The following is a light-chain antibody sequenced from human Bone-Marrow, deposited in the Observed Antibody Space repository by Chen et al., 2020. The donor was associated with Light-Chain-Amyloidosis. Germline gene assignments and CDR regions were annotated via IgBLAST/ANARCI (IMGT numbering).Light chain of an antibody. J-gene: IGLJ2*01. Sequence: SYELTQPPPVSVSSGQTARITRSGEDCPTKYAYWYQQKPGQAPVLVIHRYTERPSGISERFSGSSSGTTATLTISEVQAEDEADYHCQSADSSGTYEVIFGGGTKLTVL. V-gene: IGLV3-25*03. CDR3: QSADSSGTYEVI. CDR2: RYT. CDR1: DCPTKY.